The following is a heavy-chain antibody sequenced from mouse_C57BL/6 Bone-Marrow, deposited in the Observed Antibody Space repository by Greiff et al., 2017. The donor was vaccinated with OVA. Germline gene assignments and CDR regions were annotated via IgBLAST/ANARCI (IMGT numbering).Heavy chain of an antibody. J-gene: IGHJ4*01. V-gene: IGHV8-8*01. CDR3: ARIRILYARDY. Sequence: QVTLKVCGPGILQPSQTLSLTCSFSGFSLSTFGMGVGWIRQPSGKGLEWLAHLWWDDDKYYNPALKSRLTTSTDTSKNRVFLMIGNVDTAETATDYGARIRILYARDYWGQGTSVTVSA. CDR2: LWWDDDK. CDR1: GFSLSTFGMG.